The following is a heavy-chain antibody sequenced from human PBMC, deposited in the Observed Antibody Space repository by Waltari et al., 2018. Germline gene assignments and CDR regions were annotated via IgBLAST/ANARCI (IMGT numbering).Heavy chain of an antibody. Sequence: QLPLQESGPRLVQPSETLSLTCTVSGCYIRIRSYYWGLIRQPPGKGLEWIGRSYDSGSTYYNPSLKSRVTISVDTSKNQFSLKLSSVTAADTAVYYCARTYYYDSSGYSLVDYWGQGTLVTVSS. D-gene: IGHD3-22*01. CDR1: GCYIRIRSYY. CDR3: ARTYYYDSSGYSLVDY. CDR2: SYDSGST. V-gene: IGHV4-39*01. J-gene: IGHJ4*02.